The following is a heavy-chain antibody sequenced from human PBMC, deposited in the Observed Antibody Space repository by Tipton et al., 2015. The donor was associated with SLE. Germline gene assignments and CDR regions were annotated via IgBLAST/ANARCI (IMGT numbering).Heavy chain of an antibody. CDR3: ARGSDS. V-gene: IGHV4-31*02. CDR1: GFTFSDYY. Sequence: LRLSCAASGFTFSDYYMSWIRQHPGKGLEWIGYIYYSGSTYYNPSLKSRVTISVDTSKNQFSLKLSSVTAADTAVYYCARGSDSWGQGTLVTVSS. CDR2: IYYSGST. J-gene: IGHJ4*02. D-gene: IGHD3-22*01.